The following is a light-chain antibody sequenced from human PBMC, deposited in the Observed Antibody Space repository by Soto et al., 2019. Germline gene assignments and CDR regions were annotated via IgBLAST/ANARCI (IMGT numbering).Light chain of an antibody. V-gene: IGKV4-1*01. J-gene: IGKJ4*01. CDR1: RGVSYSFDNRNH. CDR3: QQYSSTPLT. Sequence: DIVMTQSPDSLAVSLGERATINCKSSRGVSYSFDNRNHLAWYQQKPGQPPKLLIYWASTRESGVPDRFSGSASGTDFTLTISSLQAEDVAVYYCQQYSSTPLTFGGGTKVEIK. CDR2: WAS.